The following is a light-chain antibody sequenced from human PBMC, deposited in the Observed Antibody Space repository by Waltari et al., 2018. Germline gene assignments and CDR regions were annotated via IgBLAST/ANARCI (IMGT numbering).Light chain of an antibody. J-gene: IGLJ3*02. CDR2: DVS. CDR1: SRDVGGYRF. CDR3: STYTTSSALL. V-gene: IGLV2-14*03. Sequence: QSSLTQPASVSGSPGQSITTPCTGTSRDVGGYRFVSCYQQHPGKAPKHMIYDVSNRPSGISNRFSGSKSGNTASLTISGLQTEDEADYFCSTYTTSSALLFGGGTRLTVL.